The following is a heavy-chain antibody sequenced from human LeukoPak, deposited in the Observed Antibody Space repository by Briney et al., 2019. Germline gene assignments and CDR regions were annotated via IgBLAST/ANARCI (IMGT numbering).Heavy chain of an antibody. J-gene: IGHJ4*02. CDR2: ISGSGGST. Sequence: GGSLRLSCAASGFTFSSYAMSWVRQAPGKGLEWVSAISGSGGSTYYADSVKGRFTISRDNSKSTLYLQMNSLRAEDTAVYYCAKSFGPVRLGYFDYWGQGTLVTVSS. CDR3: AKSFGPVRLGYFDY. D-gene: IGHD3-10*01. CDR1: GFTFSSYA. V-gene: IGHV3-23*01.